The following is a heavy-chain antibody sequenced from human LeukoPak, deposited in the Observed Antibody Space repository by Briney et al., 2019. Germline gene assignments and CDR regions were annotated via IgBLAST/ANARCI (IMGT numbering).Heavy chain of an antibody. J-gene: IGHJ3*01. CDR2: IYSGGST. V-gene: IGHV3-53*01. Sequence: TGGSLRLPCAASGFTVSYIYMSWVRQAPGKGLEWVSVIYSGGSTYYADSVKGRFTISRDNSKDTLYLQMNSLRPEDTAVYYCARDYSGYTYGKNDAFDVWGQGAMVTVSS. CDR1: GFTVSYIY. CDR3: ARDYSGYTYGKNDAFDV. D-gene: IGHD5-18*01.